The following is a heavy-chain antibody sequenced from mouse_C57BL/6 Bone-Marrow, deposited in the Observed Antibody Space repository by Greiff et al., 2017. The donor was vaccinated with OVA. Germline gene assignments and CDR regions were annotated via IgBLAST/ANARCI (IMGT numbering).Heavy chain of an antibody. D-gene: IGHD1-1*01. J-gene: IGHJ3*01. CDR1: GFTFSSYG. V-gene: IGHV5-6*02. CDR3: ARRVYYYGLFAY. Sequence: EVKLQESGGDLVKPGGSLKLSCAASGFTFSSYGMSWVRQTPDKRLEWVATISSGGSYTYYPDSVKGRFTISRDNAKNTLYLQMSSLKSEDTAMYYCARRVYYYGLFAYWGQGTLVTVSA. CDR2: ISSGGSYT.